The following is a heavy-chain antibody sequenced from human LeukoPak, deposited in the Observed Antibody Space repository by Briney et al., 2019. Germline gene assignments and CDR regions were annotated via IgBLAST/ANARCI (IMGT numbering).Heavy chain of an antibody. J-gene: IGHJ4*02. CDR2: IYHSGST. CDR3: ARVTEPGIAAAGIDY. V-gene: IGHV4-4*02. Sequence: PSETLSLTCAVSGGSISSSDWWSWVRQPPGKGLEWIGEIYHSGSTNYNPSLKSRVTISVDKSKNQFSLKLSSVIAADTAVYYCARVTEPGIAAAGIDYWGQGTLVTVSS. CDR1: GGSISSSDW. D-gene: IGHD6-13*01.